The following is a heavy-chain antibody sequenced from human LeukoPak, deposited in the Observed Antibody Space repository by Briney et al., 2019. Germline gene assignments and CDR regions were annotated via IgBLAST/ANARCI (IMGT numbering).Heavy chain of an antibody. V-gene: IGHV1-46*01. CDR2: INPNGGRT. CDR3: ARDMSTRVTPISYAIDV. J-gene: IGHJ3*01. Sequence: ASVKVSCKASGYTFTGYYMHWVRQAPGQGLEWLGLINPNGGRTSYAQNFQGRVTMTRDTSTTTVYLELSSLRSEDTAVYYCARDMSTRVTPISYAIDVWGQGTMVTVSS. CDR1: GYTFTGYY. D-gene: IGHD4-23*01.